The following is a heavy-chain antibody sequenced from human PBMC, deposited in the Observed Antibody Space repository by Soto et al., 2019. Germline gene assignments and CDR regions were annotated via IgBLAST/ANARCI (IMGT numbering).Heavy chain of an antibody. V-gene: IGHV3-15*07. CDR2: IKSKTDGGTT. CDR3: TTGSSAYYDSRDGSGGVDY. D-gene: IGHD3-22*01. CDR1: GFTFSNAW. Sequence: GGSLRLSCAASGFTFSNAWMNWVRQAPGKGLEWVGRIKSKTDGGTTDYAAHVKGRFTISRDDSKNTLYLQMNSLKTEDTAVYYCTTGSSAYYDSRDGSGGVDYWGQGTLVTVSS. J-gene: IGHJ4*02.